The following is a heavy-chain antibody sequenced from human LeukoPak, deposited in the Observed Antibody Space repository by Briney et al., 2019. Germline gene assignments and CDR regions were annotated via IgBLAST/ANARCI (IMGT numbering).Heavy chain of an antibody. V-gene: IGHV3-23*01. CDR3: AGEWELLEGRFDY. J-gene: IGHJ4*02. D-gene: IGHD1-26*01. Sequence: GGSLRLSCAASGFTFSDYGMNWVRQTPGKGLEWVSAISGSGGSTYYADSVKGRFTISRDNSKNTLYLQMNSLRAEDTAVYYCAGEWELLEGRFDYWGQGTLVTVSS. CDR1: GFTFSDYG. CDR2: ISGSGGST.